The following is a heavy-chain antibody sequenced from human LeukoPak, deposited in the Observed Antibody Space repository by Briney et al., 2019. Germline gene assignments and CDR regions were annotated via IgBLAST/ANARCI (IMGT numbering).Heavy chain of an antibody. CDR2: ISSSSYI. CDR1: GFTFSSYS. CDR3: ARFAGTGDFDY. Sequence: PGGSLRLSCAASGFTFSSYSMNWVRQAPGKGLEWVSSISSSSYIYYADSVKGRFTISRDNAKNSLYLQMNSLRAEDTAVYYCARFAGTGDFDYWGQGTLVTVSS. V-gene: IGHV3-21*01. D-gene: IGHD6-13*01. J-gene: IGHJ4*02.